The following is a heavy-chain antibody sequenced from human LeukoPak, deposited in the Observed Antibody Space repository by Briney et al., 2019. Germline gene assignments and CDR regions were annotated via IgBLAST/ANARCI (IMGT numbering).Heavy chain of an antibody. CDR1: GGTFSSYA. CDR2: IIPIFGTA. Sequence: VASVKVSCKASGGTFSSYAISWVRQAPGQGLEWMGGIIPIFGTANYAQKFQGRVTITADESTSTAYMELSSLRSEDTAVYYCAGDYDSSGYYSNWGQGTLVTVSS. V-gene: IGHV1-69*01. CDR3: AGDYDSSGYYSN. D-gene: IGHD3-22*01. J-gene: IGHJ4*02.